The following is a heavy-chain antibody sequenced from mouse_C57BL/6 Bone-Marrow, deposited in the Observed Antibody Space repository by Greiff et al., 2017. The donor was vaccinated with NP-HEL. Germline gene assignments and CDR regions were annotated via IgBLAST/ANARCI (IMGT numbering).Heavy chain of an antibody. D-gene: IGHD2-4*01. CDR2: IDSSDSYT. V-gene: IGHV1-69*01. J-gene: IGHJ4*01. CDR1: GYTFTSYW. CDR3: ARDYDYDDGAMDY. Sequence: QVQLQQPGAELVMPGASVKLSCKASGYTFTSYWMHWVKQRPGQGLEWIGEIDSSDSYTNYNQKFKGKSTLTVDKSSSTAYMQLSSLTSEDSAVYYCARDYDYDDGAMDYWGQGTSVTVSS.